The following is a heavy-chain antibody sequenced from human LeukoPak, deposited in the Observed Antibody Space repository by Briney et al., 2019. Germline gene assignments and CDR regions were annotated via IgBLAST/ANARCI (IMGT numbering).Heavy chain of an antibody. CDR1: GFTFSSYA. D-gene: IGHD3-22*01. CDR3: AKDLFYDSSGYYDGIWDY. V-gene: IGHV3-23*01. Sequence: GGYLRLSGAASGFTFSSYAMSWVRQAPGKGLEWVSAISGSGGSTYYADSVKGRFTISRDNSKNTLYLQMNSLRAEDTAVYYCAKDLFYDSSGYYDGIWDYWGQGTLVTVSS. J-gene: IGHJ4*02. CDR2: ISGSGGST.